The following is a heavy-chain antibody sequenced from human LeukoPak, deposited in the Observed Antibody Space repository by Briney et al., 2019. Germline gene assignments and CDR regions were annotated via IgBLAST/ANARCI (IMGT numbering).Heavy chain of an antibody. J-gene: IGHJ6*02. D-gene: IGHD7-27*01. CDR2: INPNSGGT. Sequence: ASVKVSCKASGYTFTGYYMHWVRQAPGQGLEWMGWINPNSGGTNYAQKFQGRVTMTRDTSISTAYMELSRLRSDDTAVYYCARDSESLLTGGNFRSTSGTMAPSYGMDVWGQGTTATVSS. V-gene: IGHV1-2*02. CDR3: ARDSESLLTGGNFRSTSGTMAPSYGMDV. CDR1: GYTFTGYY.